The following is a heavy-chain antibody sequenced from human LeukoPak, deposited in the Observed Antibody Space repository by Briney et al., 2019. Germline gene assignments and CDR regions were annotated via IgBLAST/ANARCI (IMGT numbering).Heavy chain of an antibody. Sequence: SQTLSLTCAVSGGSISSYYWSWIRQPPGKGLEWIGYIYYSGSTNYNPSLKSRVTISVDTSKNQFSLKLSSVTAADTAVYYCARERGDFWSGYYGDYYYGMDVWGQGTTVTVSS. CDR2: IYYSGST. CDR1: GGSISSYY. V-gene: IGHV4-59*01. J-gene: IGHJ6*02. D-gene: IGHD3-3*01. CDR3: ARERGDFWSGYYGDYYYGMDV.